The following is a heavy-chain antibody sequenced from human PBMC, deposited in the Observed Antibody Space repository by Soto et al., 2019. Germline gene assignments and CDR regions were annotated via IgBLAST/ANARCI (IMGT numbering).Heavy chain of an antibody. CDR3: ARGLIVGATDFDY. CDR1: GYTFTRYY. D-gene: IGHD1-26*01. V-gene: IGHV1-46*01. Sequence: SVKVSCKASGYTFTRYYMHWVRQAPGQGLEWMGIINPSGSGTSYAQKFQGRVTMTRDTSTSTVYMELSSLRSEDTAVYYCARGLIVGATDFDYWGQGTLVTVSS. J-gene: IGHJ4*02. CDR2: INPSGSGT.